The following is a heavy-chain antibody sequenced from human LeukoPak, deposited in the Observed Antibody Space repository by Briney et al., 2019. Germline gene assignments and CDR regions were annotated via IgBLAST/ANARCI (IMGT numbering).Heavy chain of an antibody. J-gene: IGHJ3*02. CDR3: ARDGAFDI. CDR2: INPNSGDT. V-gene: IGHV1-2*02. CDR1: GYTFTGYY. Sequence: ASVKVSCKASGYTFTGYYMHWVRQAPGQGLEWMGWINPNSGDTNSAQKFQGRVTMTRDTSINPAYMELSRLRSDDPAVYYCARDGAFDIWGQGTMVTVSS.